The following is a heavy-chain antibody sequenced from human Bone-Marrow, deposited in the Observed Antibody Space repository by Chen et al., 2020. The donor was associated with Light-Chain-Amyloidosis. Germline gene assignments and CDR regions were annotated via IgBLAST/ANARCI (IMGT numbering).Heavy chain of an antibody. CDR2: ISRDTGRT. V-gene: IGHV3-9*01. D-gene: IGHD3-10*01. Sequence: VKLVESGGGLVQPGGSLRLSCSASGFDFADSAMHWVRQAPGRGLQWVSGISRDTGRTYYADSVRGRFTVSRDNGKTSLFLEMNGLRPDDTALYFCAKGFGSGTYSSPGDYWGQGIMVNVSS. J-gene: IGHJ4*02. CDR1: GFDFADSA. CDR3: AKGFGSGTYSSPGDY.